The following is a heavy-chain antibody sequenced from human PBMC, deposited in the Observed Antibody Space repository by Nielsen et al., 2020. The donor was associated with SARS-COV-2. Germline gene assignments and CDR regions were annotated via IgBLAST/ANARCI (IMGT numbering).Heavy chain of an antibody. CDR2: ITHGGTT. V-gene: IGHV4-34*01. J-gene: IGHJ3*01. CDR1: GGSFSAYC. D-gene: IGHD3-9*01. Sequence: SETLSLTCAVYGGSFSAYCWTWVRQLPGKGLEWIGEITHGGTTNYNPSLKSRVTMSVDTSKNQFSLKLSSVTAADTAVYYCVRAPDYDVLTGYYPDGFDVWGRGTMVTVSS. CDR3: VRAPDYDVLTGYYPDGFDV.